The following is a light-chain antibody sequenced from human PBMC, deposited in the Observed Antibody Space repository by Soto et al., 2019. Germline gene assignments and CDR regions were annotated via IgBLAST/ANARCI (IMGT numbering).Light chain of an antibody. CDR2: AAS. V-gene: IGKV1D-12*01. J-gene: IGKJ1*01. Sequence: DIQMTQSPSSVSASVGDRVTITCRASHGVSSWVAWYQQKPGKAPKLLIYAASSLQSGVPSRFSGSGSGTYFTFTISNLQPEDFATYYCQQANSFPWTFGQGTKVDI. CDR3: QQANSFPWT. CDR1: HGVSSW.